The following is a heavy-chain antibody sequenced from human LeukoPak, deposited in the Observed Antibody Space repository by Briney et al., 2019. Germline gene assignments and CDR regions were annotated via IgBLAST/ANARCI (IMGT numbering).Heavy chain of an antibody. D-gene: IGHD3/OR15-3a*01. CDR2: INPNSGGT. Sequence: ASVKVSCKASGYTFTGYYIHWLRQAPGQGLEWTGRINPNSGGTNYAQKFQGRVTMTRDTSISTAYMELSRLKSDDTAVYYCARVGVDLWFDPWGQGTLVTVSS. CDR1: GYTFTGYY. CDR3: ARVGVDLWFDP. J-gene: IGHJ5*02. V-gene: IGHV1-2*06.